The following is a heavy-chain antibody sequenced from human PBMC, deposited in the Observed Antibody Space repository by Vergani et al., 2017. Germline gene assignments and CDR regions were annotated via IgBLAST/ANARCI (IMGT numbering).Heavy chain of an antibody. Sequence: EVQLLESGGGLVQPGGSLRLSCAVSGYTFSSDAMSWVRQAPGRAPEWVSIINTNGDHTKYADAVKGRFTITRDNSRSNLYLQMDSLRVEDTATYYCARQKDYYVDVWGKGATVTVS. CDR1: GYTFSSDA. V-gene: IGHV3-23*01. J-gene: IGHJ6*03. CDR2: INTNGDHT. CDR3: ARQKDYYVDV.